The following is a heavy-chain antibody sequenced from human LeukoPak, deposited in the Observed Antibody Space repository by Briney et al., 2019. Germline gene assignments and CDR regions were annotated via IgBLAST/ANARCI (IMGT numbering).Heavy chain of an antibody. CDR2: ISFDGRYT. Sequence: GGSLRLSCAPSEFTFSSYAMHWVRQAPGKGLEWVALISFDGRYTYHADSVRGRLTISRDNVENMLYLQMNSLRAEDTAVYYCARESSGCEDYYYSYYMDVWGKGTTVAVSS. CDR1: EFTFSSYA. CDR3: ARESSGCEDYYYSYYMDV. D-gene: IGHD5-12*01. J-gene: IGHJ6*03. V-gene: IGHV3-30*01.